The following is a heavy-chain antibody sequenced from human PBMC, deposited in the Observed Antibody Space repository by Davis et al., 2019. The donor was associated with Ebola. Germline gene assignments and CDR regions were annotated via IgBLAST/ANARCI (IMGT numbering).Heavy chain of an antibody. D-gene: IGHD6-6*01. CDR2: IWYDESNS. CDR3: VKGSVLLVWD. Sequence: GGSLRLSCVASGFTFDAFGMNWVRQAPGKGLEWVATIWYDESNSYYADSVKGRFTISRDDSKNTLYLQMNSLRAEDTAVYYCVKGSVLLVWDWGQGTLVTVSS. CDR1: GFTFDAFG. V-gene: IGHV3-33*06. J-gene: IGHJ4*02.